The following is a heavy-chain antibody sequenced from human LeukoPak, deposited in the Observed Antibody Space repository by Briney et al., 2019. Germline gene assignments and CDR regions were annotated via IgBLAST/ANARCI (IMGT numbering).Heavy chain of an antibody. CDR3: ARDTPYYYDSSGYYYQGNPLSS. J-gene: IGHJ5*02. D-gene: IGHD3-22*01. Sequence: GASVKVSCKASGYTFTGYYMHWVRQAPGQGLEWMGWINPNSGGTNYAQKFQGRVTMTRDTSISTAYMELSRLRSDDTAVYYCARDTPYYYDSSGYYYQGNPLSSWGQGTLVTVSS. CDR1: GYTFTGYY. V-gene: IGHV1-2*02. CDR2: INPNSGGT.